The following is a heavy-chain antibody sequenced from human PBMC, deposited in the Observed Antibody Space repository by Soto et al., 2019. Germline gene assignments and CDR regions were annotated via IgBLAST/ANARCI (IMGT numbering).Heavy chain of an antibody. J-gene: IGHJ4*02. CDR1: GFTFSDYY. D-gene: IGHD6-19*01. CDR2: INAIGTYT. V-gene: IGHV3-11*05. Sequence: QVQLVESGGGLVKPGGSLRLSCAASGFTFSDYYMSWIRQAPGKGLEWVSNINAIGTYTNYADSVKGRFIISRDNAKNSVFLQMNSLRVEDTAVYYCARDMNIEVAGFRFTEQGGIDYWGQGTLVTVSP. CDR3: ARDMNIEVAGFRFTEQGGIDY.